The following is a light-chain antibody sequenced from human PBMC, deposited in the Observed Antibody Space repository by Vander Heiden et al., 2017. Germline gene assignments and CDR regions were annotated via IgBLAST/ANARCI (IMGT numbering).Light chain of an antibody. V-gene: IGKV1-5*03. CDR1: QSISSW. J-gene: IGKJ1*01. Sequence: DIQMTQSPSTLSASVGDRVTITCRASQSISSWLAWYQQKPGKAPKLLIYKASSLESGVPSRFSGSGSGTEFTLTISSLQPDDFATYYCQQFSDYPQTFGQGTKVEIK. CDR2: KAS. CDR3: QQFSDYPQT.